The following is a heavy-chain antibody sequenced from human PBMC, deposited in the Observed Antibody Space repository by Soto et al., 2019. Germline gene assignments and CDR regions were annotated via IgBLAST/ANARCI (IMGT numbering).Heavy chain of an antibody. J-gene: IGHJ5*02. Sequence: QLQLQESGPGLVKPSETLSLTCTVSGGSISSSSYYWGWIRQPPGKGLEWIGSIYYSGSTYYNPSLKSRVHLSVDKSKNPFPLKLSFWTAADPAVYYWASSRDGYNPWGQGNLVTVSS. D-gene: IGHD5-12*01. CDR3: ASSRDGYNP. V-gene: IGHV4-39*01. CDR1: GGSISSSSYY. CDR2: IYYSGST.